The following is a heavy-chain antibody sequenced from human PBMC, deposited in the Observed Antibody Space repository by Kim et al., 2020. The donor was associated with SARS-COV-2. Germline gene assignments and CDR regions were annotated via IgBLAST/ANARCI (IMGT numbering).Heavy chain of an antibody. CDR1: GGSISSGGYY. D-gene: IGHD6-13*01. V-gene: IGHV4-31*03. CDR3: ATSIAAARYYFDY. J-gene: IGHJ4*02. CDR2: IYYSGST. Sequence: SETLSLTCTVSGGSISSGGYYWSWIRQHPGKGLEWIGYIYYSGSTYYNPSLKSRVTISVDTSKNQFSLKLSSVTAADTAVYYCATSIAAARYYFDYWGQGTLVTVSS.